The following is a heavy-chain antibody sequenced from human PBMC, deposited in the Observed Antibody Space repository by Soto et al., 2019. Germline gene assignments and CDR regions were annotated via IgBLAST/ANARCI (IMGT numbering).Heavy chain of an antibody. D-gene: IGHD3-9*01. Sequence: QVQLVQSGAEVKKPGASVKVSCKASGYTFTSYGISCVRQAPGQGLEWMGWISAYNGNTNYAQKLQGRVTMTTDTSTSTAYMERRGLRSDDTAVYYCARMAGQRYYDILTGYYNLDYWGQGTLVTVSS. J-gene: IGHJ4*02. CDR2: ISAYNGNT. V-gene: IGHV1-18*01. CDR3: ARMAGQRYYDILTGYYNLDY. CDR1: GYTFTSYG.